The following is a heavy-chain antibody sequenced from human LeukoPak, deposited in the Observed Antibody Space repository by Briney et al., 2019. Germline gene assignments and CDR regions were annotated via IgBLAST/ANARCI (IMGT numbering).Heavy chain of an antibody. V-gene: IGHV1-24*01. D-gene: IGHD3-10*01. CDR3: ATGAMVYDF. CDR2: LSPRDGET. CDR1: VSTLTTIS. J-gene: IGHJ4*02. Sequence: ASVNVSCTVSVSTLTTISIDWVRQAPGKGLEWMGSLSPRDGETFHAQKFQGRLTMTADTPTETAYMELSTLESGDTALYYCATGAMVYDFWGQGTLVTVSS.